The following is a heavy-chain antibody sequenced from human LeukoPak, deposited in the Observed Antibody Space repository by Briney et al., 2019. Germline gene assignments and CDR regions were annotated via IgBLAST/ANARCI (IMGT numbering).Heavy chain of an antibody. J-gene: IGHJ6*03. CDR2: IYHSGST. V-gene: IGHV4-34*01. CDR3: ARGRRYWGYSSSSVYMDV. D-gene: IGHD6-6*01. Sequence: SETLSLTCAVYGGSFSGYYWRWIRQPPGKGLEWIGEIYHSGSTNYNPSLKSRVTISVDTSKNQFSLKLSSVTAADTAVYYCARGRRYWGYSSSSVYMDVWGKGTTVTVSS. CDR1: GGSFSGYY.